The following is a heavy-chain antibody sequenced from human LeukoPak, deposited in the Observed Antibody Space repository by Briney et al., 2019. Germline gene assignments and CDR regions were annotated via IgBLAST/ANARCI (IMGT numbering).Heavy chain of an antibody. V-gene: IGHV3-48*03. CDR2: ISTSVSTT. D-gene: IGHD2-21*02. Sequence: GSLRLSCAASGFTFSSYEMNWVRQAPGKGLEWVSYISTSVSTTYYADSVKGRFTISRDNGKNSLYLQMNSLRAEDTAVYYCARDSYCSGDCYSATGYFQYLGQGTLVTVSS. CDR3: ARDSYCSGDCYSATGYFQY. J-gene: IGHJ1*01. CDR1: GFTFSSYE.